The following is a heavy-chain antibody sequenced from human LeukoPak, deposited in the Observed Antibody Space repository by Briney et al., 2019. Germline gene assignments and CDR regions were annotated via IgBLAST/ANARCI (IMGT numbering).Heavy chain of an antibody. CDR3: ARGGGSSSPYYYYGMDV. CDR2: INPSGGST. Sequence: ASVKVSCKASGYTFTSYYMHWVRQAPGQGLEWMGIINPSGGSTSYAQKFQGRVTMTRDTSTSTVYMELSSLRSEDTAVYYCARGGGSSSPYYYYGMDVWGQGTTDTVSS. D-gene: IGHD6-6*01. V-gene: IGHV1-46*01. CDR1: GYTFTSYY. J-gene: IGHJ6*02.